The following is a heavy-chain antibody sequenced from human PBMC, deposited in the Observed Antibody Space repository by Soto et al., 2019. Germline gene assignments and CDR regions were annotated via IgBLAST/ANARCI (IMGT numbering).Heavy chain of an antibody. CDR3: TQDGGSRDWLTVN. Sequence: EVQLLESGGDLVQPGGSLRLSCAASGFTFTSYAMSWIRQGPGKGLEWVSAITGGGDNTYYADSVKGRFTISRDNSKNTLYLQMNSLRPEDTAFYYCTQDGGSRDWLTVNWGQGTLVTVSS. J-gene: IGHJ4*02. CDR1: GFTFTSYA. CDR2: ITGGGDNT. D-gene: IGHD3-9*01. V-gene: IGHV3-23*01.